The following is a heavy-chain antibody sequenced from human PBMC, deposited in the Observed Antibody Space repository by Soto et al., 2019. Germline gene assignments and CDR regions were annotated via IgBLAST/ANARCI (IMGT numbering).Heavy chain of an antibody. CDR3: AKDEGYSSGDSCRPFDY. J-gene: IGHJ4*02. Sequence: QVQLVECGGGVVQPGRSLRLSCAASRFTFSSYGMHWVRQAPGKGLEWVAVISFDGSNKYYADSVKGRFTISRDNSKNTLYMQMNSLRAEDTAVYYCAKDEGYSSGDSCRPFDYWGQGTLVTVSS. CDR2: ISFDGSNK. CDR1: RFTFSSYG. V-gene: IGHV3-30*18. D-gene: IGHD2-15*01.